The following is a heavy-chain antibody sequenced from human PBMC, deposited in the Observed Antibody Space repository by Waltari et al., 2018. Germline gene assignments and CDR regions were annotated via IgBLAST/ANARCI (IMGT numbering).Heavy chain of an antibody. CDR2: IWYDGSNK. V-gene: IGHV3-33*06. J-gene: IGHJ4*02. CDR3: AKGSLYYDFWSGYSPFFDY. CDR1: GFTFSSYG. D-gene: IGHD3-3*01. Sequence: QVQLVESGGGVVQPGRSLRLSCAASGFTFSSYGMHWVRQAPGKGLEWVAVIWYDGSNKYYADSVKGRFTISRDNSKNTLYLQMNSLRAEDTAMYYCAKGSLYYDFWSGYSPFFDYWGQGTLVTVSS.